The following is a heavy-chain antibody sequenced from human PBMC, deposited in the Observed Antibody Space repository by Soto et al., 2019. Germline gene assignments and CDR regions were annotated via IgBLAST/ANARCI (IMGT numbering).Heavy chain of an antibody. CDR3: ASSMGYFDWLFLNY. J-gene: IGHJ4*02. V-gene: IGHV4-4*02. CDR2: IYHSGST. D-gene: IGHD3-9*01. CDR1: GGSISSSNW. Sequence: SETLSLTCAVSGGSISSSNWWSWVRQPPGKGLEWIGEIYHSGSTNYNPSLKSRVTISVDKSKNQFSLKLSSVTAADTAVYYCASSMGYFDWLFLNYWGQGTLVTVSS.